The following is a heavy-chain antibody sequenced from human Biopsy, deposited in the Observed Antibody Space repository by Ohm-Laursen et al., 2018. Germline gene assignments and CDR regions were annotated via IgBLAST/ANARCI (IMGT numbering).Heavy chain of an antibody. CDR2: ISGSGGNT. V-gene: IGHV3-23*01. CDR1: GFTVSDYA. Sequence: SLRLSCAAPGFTVSDYAMNWVRQPPGKGLEWVSTISGSGGNTYYADSVRGRFTVSRDGSKSTLYLQMRSLSAEDPAFYYYAKGGYCTTSSCYMDLDYWGQGTLVTVSS. CDR3: AKGGYCTTSSCYMDLDY. J-gene: IGHJ4*02. D-gene: IGHD2-2*02.